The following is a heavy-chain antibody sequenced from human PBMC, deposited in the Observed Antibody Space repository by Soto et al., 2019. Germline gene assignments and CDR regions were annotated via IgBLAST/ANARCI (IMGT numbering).Heavy chain of an antibody. CDR1: GYTFTGYY. D-gene: IGHD6-19*01. V-gene: IGHV1-2*02. CDR2: INPNSGGT. J-gene: IGHJ3*02. CDR3: AGRAVAGMHAFDI. Sequence: ASVKVSCKASGYTFTGYYMHWVRQAPGQGLEWMGWINPNSGGTNYAQKFQGRVTMTRDTSISTAYMELSRLRSDDTAVYYCAGRAVAGMHAFDIWGQGTMVTVSS.